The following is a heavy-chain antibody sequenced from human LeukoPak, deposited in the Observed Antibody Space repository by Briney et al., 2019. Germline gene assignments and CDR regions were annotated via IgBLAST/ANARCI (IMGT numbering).Heavy chain of an antibody. V-gene: IGHV3-23*01. D-gene: IGHD3-10*02. Sequence: GGSLRLSCAASRFTFSSYAMSWVRQAPGRGLEWVSAISGSGGSTYYADSVKGRFTISRDNSKNTLYLQMNSLRAEDTAVYYCAELGITMIGGVWGKGTTVTISS. CDR1: RFTFSSYA. J-gene: IGHJ6*04. CDR3: AELGITMIGGV. CDR2: ISGSGGST.